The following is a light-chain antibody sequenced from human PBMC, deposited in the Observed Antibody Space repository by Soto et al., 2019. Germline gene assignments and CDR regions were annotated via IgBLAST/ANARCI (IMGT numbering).Light chain of an antibody. V-gene: IGKV3-15*01. J-gene: IGKJ5*01. CDR1: QSVSSS. CDR3: QQYYNWPLIT. CDR2: GAS. Sequence: LTHSPAALSVSPGERTTLSCRASQSVSSSLAWYQQRPGQAPRLLIFGASTRATGIPARFSGSGSGTEFTLTISSLQSEDFAIYYCQQYYNWPLITFGQGTRLAIK.